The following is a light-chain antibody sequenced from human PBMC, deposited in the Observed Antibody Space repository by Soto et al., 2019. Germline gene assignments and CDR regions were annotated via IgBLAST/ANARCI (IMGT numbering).Light chain of an antibody. V-gene: IGKV3-15*01. CDR2: GIS. CDR1: QSLATN. CDR3: QQYLDWPLT. J-gene: IGKJ4*01. Sequence: EIVMTQSPVTLSVSPGERVTLSCRASQSLATNLAWYQQKPGQTPRLVIYGISARASGIPGRFSGSVFGTDFTLTISSLQPEDSAVYYCQQYLDWPLTFGGGTKVEI.